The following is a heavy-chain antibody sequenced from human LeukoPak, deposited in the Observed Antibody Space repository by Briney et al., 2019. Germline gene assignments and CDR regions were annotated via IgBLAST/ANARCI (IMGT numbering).Heavy chain of an antibody. CDR3: ARAPRMLGSYDY. J-gene: IGHJ4*02. Sequence: SVKVSCKASGGTFSSYAISWVRQAPGQGLEWMGGIIPIFGTANYAQKFQGRVTVTADESTSTAYMELSSLRSEDTAVYYCARAPRMLGSYDYWGQGTLVTVSS. CDR1: GGTFSSYA. V-gene: IGHV1-69*13. CDR2: IIPIFGTA. D-gene: IGHD3-10*02.